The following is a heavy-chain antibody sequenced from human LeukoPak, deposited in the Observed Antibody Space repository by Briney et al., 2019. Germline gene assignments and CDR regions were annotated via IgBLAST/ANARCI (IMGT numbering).Heavy chain of an antibody. CDR3: ARGPVLRYFDWTLPPNWFDP. Sequence: ASVKVSCKASGGTFSSYAISWVRQAPGQGLEWMGEIIPIFGTANYAQKFQGRVTITADESTSTAYMELSSLRSEDTAVYYCARGPVLRYFDWTLPPNWFDPWGQGTLVTVSS. CDR2: IIPIFGTA. CDR1: GGTFSSYA. V-gene: IGHV1-69*13. D-gene: IGHD3-9*01. J-gene: IGHJ5*02.